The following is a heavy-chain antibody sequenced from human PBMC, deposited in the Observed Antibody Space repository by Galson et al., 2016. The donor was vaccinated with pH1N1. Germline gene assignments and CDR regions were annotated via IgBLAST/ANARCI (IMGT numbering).Heavy chain of an antibody. Sequence: SVKVSCKAAGYSVTRYYMHWVRQAPGQGLEWMGIIDPSDGTTTYSQKFQGGIILTRDTSTNSVHMELTTLRPDDSATYFCARRYYFDYWGQGTLVTVSS. V-gene: IGHV1-46*01. J-gene: IGHJ4*02. CDR3: ARRYYFDY. CDR2: IDPSDGTT. CDR1: GYSVTRYY.